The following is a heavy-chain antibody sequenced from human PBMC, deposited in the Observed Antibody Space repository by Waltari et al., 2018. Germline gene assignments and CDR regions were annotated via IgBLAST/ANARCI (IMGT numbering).Heavy chain of an antibody. CDR2: IKEDESET. CDR3: TKNTWAEAGSD. V-gene: IGHV3-7*01. J-gene: IGHJ4*02. CDR1: GFRFSRHW. Sequence: EVHLVESGGGLVQRGGSLSVSCAASGFRFSRHWMTWVRQAPGKGLEWVANIKEDESETYYADSVKGRFAIARDNAKNSVYLQMNSLRVDDTAIYYCTKNTWAEAGSDWGQGILVTVSS. D-gene: IGHD6-19*01.